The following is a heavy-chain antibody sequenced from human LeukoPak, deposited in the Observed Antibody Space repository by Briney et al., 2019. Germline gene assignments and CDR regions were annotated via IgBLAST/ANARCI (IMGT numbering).Heavy chain of an antibody. Sequence: WASVKVSCKASGYTFTSYGISWVRQAPGQGLEWMGWISAYNGNTNYAQKLQGRVTMTTDTSTSTAYMELRSLRSDDTAVYYCARDPGNYYDSSGYYYAFDYWGQGTLVTVSS. CDR1: GYTFTSYG. CDR2: ISAYNGNT. CDR3: ARDPGNYYDSSGYYYAFDY. D-gene: IGHD3-22*01. J-gene: IGHJ4*02. V-gene: IGHV1-18*01.